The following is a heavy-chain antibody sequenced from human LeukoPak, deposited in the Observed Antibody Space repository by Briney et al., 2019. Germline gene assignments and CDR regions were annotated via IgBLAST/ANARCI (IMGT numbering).Heavy chain of an antibody. V-gene: IGHV1-2*02. CDR1: GYTFTGYY. CDR3: ARAVVPAAMLFDY. D-gene: IGHD2-2*01. Sequence: GASVKVSCKASGYTFTGYYMHWVRQAPGRGLEWMGWINPNSGGTNYAQKFQGRVTITRDTSASTAYMELSSLRSEDTAVYYCARAVVPAAMLFDYWGQGTLVTVSS. CDR2: INPNSGGT. J-gene: IGHJ4*02.